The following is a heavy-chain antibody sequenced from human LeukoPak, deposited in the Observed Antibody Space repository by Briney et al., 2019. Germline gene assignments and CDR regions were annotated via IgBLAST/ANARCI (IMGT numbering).Heavy chain of an antibody. CDR2: IFYSGST. D-gene: IGHD1-26*01. CDR3: ARYSGSYRDYYYAMDV. V-gene: IGHV4-59*01. CDR1: VGSISSYY. J-gene: IGHJ6*02. Sequence: SETLSLTCTVSVGSISSYYWICIRQPPGKGLECIVYIFYSGSTNYNPSLKSRVTISVDTSKNQFSLKLSSVTAADTAVYYCARYSGSYRDYYYAMDVWGQGTTVTVSS.